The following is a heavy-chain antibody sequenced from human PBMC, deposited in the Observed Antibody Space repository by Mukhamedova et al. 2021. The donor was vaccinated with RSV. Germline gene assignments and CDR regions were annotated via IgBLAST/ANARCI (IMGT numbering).Heavy chain of an antibody. CDR2: ISSSSSTI. Sequence: SYSMNWVRQAPGKGLEWVSYISSSSSTIYYADSVKGRFTISRDNAKNSLYLQMNSLRAEDTAVYYCARDRLEGAFDIWGQGTMV. D-gene: IGHD1-1*01. CDR1: SYS. V-gene: IGHV3-48*04. CDR3: ARDRLEGAFDI. J-gene: IGHJ3*02.